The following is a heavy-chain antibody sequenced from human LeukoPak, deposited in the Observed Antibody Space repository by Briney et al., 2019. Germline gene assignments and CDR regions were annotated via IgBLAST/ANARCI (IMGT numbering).Heavy chain of an antibody. Sequence: SETLSLTCSVSGGSMNSYYWSWIRQSPGKGLEWIGYIYNSGSTNYNPSLQSRVTISVDTSKNQFSLKLYSVTAADTAVYYCARGLYSSGWYGYYYYMDVWGKGTTVTISS. J-gene: IGHJ6*03. CDR2: IYNSGST. CDR3: ARGLYSSGWYGYYYYMDV. V-gene: IGHV4-59*01. D-gene: IGHD6-19*01. CDR1: GGSMNSYY.